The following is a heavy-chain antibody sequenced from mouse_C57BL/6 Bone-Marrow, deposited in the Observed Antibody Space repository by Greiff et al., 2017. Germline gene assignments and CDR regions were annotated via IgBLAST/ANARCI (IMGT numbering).Heavy chain of an antibody. Sequence: QVQLQQPGAELVKPGASVKLSCKASGYTFTSYWMQWVKQRPGQGLEWIGEIDPSDSNTNYNQKIKGKATLTVDTSSSTAYMQLSSLTAENSAVFDCARGGNYDLSWVAYWGWGTRVTVTA. D-gene: IGHD2-1*01. CDR1: GYTFTSYW. CDR2: IDPSDSNT. J-gene: IGHJ3*01. V-gene: IGHV1-50*01. CDR3: ARGGNYDLSWVAY.